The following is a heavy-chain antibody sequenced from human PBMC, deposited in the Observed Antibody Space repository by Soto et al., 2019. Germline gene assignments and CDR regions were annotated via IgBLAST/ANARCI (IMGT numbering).Heavy chain of an antibody. J-gene: IGHJ5*02. CDR1: GDSINSYF. D-gene: IGHD6-25*01. CDR3: VRYLRQTSRSRAAYNCFDP. Sequence: SETLSLSCTVSGDSINSYFWSWIRQPPGKGLEWIGYSGSTNYNPSLKSRLTISVDASKNQFSLKFSSVTAADTAVYYCVRYLRQTSRSRAAYNCFDPWGEGTLVTVS. V-gene: IGHV4-59*01. CDR2: SGST.